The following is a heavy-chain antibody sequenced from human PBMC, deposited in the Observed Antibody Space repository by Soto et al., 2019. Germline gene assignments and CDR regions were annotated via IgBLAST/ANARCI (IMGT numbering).Heavy chain of an antibody. CDR2: INPRGGST. CDR3: ARSRPGIVGAHNWFDP. CDR1: GYTLNTYY. Sequence: ASVKVSCKASGYTLNTYYMHWVRQAPGQGPEWMGIINPRGGSTTYAQNFQDGVTMTRDTSISTAYMELSRLRSDDTAVYYCARSRPGIVGAHNWFDPWGQGTLVTVSS. D-gene: IGHD1-26*01. J-gene: IGHJ5*02. V-gene: IGHV1-46*02.